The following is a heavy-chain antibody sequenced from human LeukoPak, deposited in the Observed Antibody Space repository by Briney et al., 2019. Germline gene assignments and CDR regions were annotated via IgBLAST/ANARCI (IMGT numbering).Heavy chain of an antibody. CDR2: IYYSGST. J-gene: IGHJ4*02. V-gene: IGHV4-31*03. D-gene: IGHD3-10*01. CDR3: ARASVWFGDEGERPFDY. CDR1: GGSISSGGYY. Sequence: PSQTLSLTCTVSGGSISSGGYYWSWIRQHPGKGLEWIGYIYYSGSTYYNPSLKSRVTISVDTSKSQFSLKLSSVTAADTAVYYCARASVWFGDEGERPFDYWGQGTLVTVSS.